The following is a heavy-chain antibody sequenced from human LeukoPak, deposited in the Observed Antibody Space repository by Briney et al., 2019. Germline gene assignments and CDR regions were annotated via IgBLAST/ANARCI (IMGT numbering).Heavy chain of an antibody. CDR2: IWYDGSNK. CDR1: GFTFSSYG. D-gene: IGHD5-18*01. J-gene: IGHJ4*02. Sequence: GGSLRLSCAASGFTFSSYGMHWVRQAPGKGLEWVAVIWYDGSNKYYADSVKGRFTISRDNSKHTLYLQMNSPRAEDTAVYYCARELATAMVNGPFDCWGQGTLVTVSS. V-gene: IGHV3-33*01. CDR3: ARELATAMVNGPFDC.